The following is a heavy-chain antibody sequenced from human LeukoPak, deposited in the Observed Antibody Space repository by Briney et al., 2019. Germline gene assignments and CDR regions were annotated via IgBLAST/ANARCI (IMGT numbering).Heavy chain of an antibody. D-gene: IGHD3-9*01. V-gene: IGHV3-21*01. CDR2: ISSSSCYI. J-gene: IGHJ3*02. CDR3: AREGALVIIRRAFDI. CDR1: GFTFSSYS. Sequence: GGSLRLSCAASGFTFSSYSMNWVRQAPGKGLEWVSSISSSSCYIYYADSVKGRFTISRDNAKNSLYLQMNSLRAEDTAVYYCAREGALVIIRRAFDIWGQGTMVTVSS.